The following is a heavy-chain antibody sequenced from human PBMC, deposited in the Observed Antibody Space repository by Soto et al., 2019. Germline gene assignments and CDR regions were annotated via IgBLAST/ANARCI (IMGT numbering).Heavy chain of an antibody. CDR3: ARGYSIPSAPQFDY. Sequence: PGGSLRLSCAASGFTFSSYSMNWVRQAPGKGLEWVTVIWNDGSNKYYADTVKGRFTISRDNSKNTLYLQMNSLRAEDTAVYYCARGYSIPSAPQFDYWGQGTLVTVSS. D-gene: IGHD2-15*01. J-gene: IGHJ4*02. CDR1: GFTFSSYS. V-gene: IGHV3-33*08. CDR2: IWNDGSNK.